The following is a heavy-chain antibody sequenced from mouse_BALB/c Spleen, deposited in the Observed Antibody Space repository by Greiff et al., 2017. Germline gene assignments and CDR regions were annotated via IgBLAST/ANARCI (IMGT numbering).Heavy chain of an antibody. J-gene: IGHJ2*01. V-gene: IGHV10-1*02. CDR2: IRSKSNNYAT. CDR1: GFTFNTYA. CDR3: VRSLMDY. Sequence: EVQGVESGGGLVQPKGSLKLSCAASGFTFNTYAMNWVRQAPGKGLEWVARIRSKSNNYATYYADSVKDRFTISRDDSQSMLYLQMNNLKTEDTAMYYCVRSLMDYWGQGTTLTVSS.